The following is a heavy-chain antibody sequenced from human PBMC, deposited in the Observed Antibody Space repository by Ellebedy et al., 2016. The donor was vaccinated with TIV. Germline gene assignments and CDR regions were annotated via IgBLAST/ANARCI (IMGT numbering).Heavy chain of an antibody. CDR1: GYSLTNHY. J-gene: IGHJ4*02. Sequence: ASVKVSCKAFGYSLTNHYVHWVRQAPGQGLEWMGVLDARVGSTTYAETLQGRITMTRDTSTRTVYMELSSLRSDDTAVYYCASVPSAGADFWGQGTLVTVSS. CDR3: ASVPSAGADF. V-gene: IGHV1-46*01. CDR2: LDARVGST. D-gene: IGHD4-17*01.